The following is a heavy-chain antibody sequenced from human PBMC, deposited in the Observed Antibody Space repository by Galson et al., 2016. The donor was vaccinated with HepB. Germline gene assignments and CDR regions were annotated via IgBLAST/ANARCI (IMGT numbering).Heavy chain of an antibody. CDR3: ATSGNCSGYSCSLGLAGRDY. CDR1: GYTFNMYA. D-gene: IGHD2-15*01. J-gene: IGHJ4*02. Sequence: SVKVSCKASGYTFNMYAMHWVRQAPGQRLEWMGWINTATGNTRYSQNFQGRVTITRDTSASTAYMELRSLRSEDTAVYYCATSGNCSGYSCSLGLAGRDYWGQGALVTVSS. V-gene: IGHV1-3*04. CDR2: INTATGNT.